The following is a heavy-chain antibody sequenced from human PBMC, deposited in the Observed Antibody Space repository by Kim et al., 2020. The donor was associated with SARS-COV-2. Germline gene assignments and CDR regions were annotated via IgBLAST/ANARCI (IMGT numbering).Heavy chain of an antibody. Sequence: ASVKVSCKASGYTFTSYGISWVRQAPGQGLEWMGWISAYNGNTNYAQKLQGRVTMTTDTSTSTAYMELRSLRSDDTAVYYCARGPGEVVVVPDASPYYYYMDVWGKGTTVTVSS. CDR2: ISAYNGNT. J-gene: IGHJ6*03. CDR1: GYTFTSYG. V-gene: IGHV1-18*01. CDR3: ARGPGEVVVVPDASPYYYYMDV. D-gene: IGHD2-2*01.